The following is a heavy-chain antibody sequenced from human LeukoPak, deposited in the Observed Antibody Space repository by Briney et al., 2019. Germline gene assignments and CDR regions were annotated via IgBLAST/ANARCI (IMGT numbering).Heavy chain of an antibody. CDR3: ARGFSYNHFDY. CDR1: GFTFRTYW. Sequence: GGSLRLSCAASGFTFRTYWMHWVRQAPGKGLVWVSHIKSDGSATAYADSVKGRFTISRDNAKNTLYLQMNSMRAEDTAVYYCARGFSYNHFDYWGQGTLVTVSS. V-gene: IGHV3-74*01. D-gene: IGHD5-24*01. J-gene: IGHJ4*02. CDR2: IKSDGSAT.